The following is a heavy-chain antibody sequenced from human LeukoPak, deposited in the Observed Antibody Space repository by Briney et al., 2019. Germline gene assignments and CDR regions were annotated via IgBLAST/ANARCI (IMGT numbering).Heavy chain of an antibody. V-gene: IGHV1-2*02. J-gene: IGHJ4*02. CDR2: VNPNSGGT. D-gene: IGHD6-13*01. CDR3: ARSPLAAAGRRMFDY. CDR1: GYTFTGYY. Sequence: ASVKVSCKASGYTFTGYYMHWVQQAPGQGLEWMGWVNPNSGGTNYAQKFQGRVTMTRDTSISTAYMELSRLRSDDTAVYDCARSPLAAAGRRMFDYWGQGTLVTVSS.